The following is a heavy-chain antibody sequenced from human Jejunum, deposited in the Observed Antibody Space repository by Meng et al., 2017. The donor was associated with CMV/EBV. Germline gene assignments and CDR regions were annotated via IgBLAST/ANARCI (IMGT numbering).Heavy chain of an antibody. Sequence: EMQLVVSGGGLVQPGGSLRRSCAVSGFTVSSSYMSWVRQAPGKGLECVSLIYSRGDTYYADSVKGRFTISRDNSKNMVYLQMNSLRAEDTAVYYCARDQGAVEAAREYYFDYWGPGTMVTVSA. J-gene: IGHJ4*02. CDR2: IYSRGDT. CDR3: ARDQGAVEAAREYYFDY. V-gene: IGHV3-66*01. D-gene: IGHD2-15*01. CDR1: GFTVSSSY.